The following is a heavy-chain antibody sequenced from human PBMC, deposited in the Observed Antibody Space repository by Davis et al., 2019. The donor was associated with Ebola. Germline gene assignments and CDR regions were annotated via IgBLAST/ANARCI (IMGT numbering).Heavy chain of an antibody. V-gene: IGHV1-2*02. CDR1: GYTFTGHY. CDR3: ARGEVPAATFDY. Sequence: ASVQVSCKASGYTFTGHYMHWVRQAPGQGLEWMGWINPNSGGTNYVQKFQGRVTMTRDTSISTAYMELSRLRSDDTAVDYCARGEVPAATFDYWGQGTLVTVSS. CDR2: INPNSGGT. J-gene: IGHJ4*02. D-gene: IGHD2-2*01.